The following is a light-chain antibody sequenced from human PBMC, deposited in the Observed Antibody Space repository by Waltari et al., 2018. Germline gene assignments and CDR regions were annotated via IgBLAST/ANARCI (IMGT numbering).Light chain of an antibody. V-gene: IGKV1-5*03. Sequence: DIQMTQSPSTLSASLGDRVTLTCRASRSIRTWLAWYQQKLGKAPKLLIYKASTLEGGVPSRFSGSGSETEFTLTITSLQPDEFATYYCQQYYTYPYTFGQGTKLEIK. CDR3: QQYYTYPYT. CDR2: KAS. J-gene: IGKJ2*01. CDR1: RSIRTW.